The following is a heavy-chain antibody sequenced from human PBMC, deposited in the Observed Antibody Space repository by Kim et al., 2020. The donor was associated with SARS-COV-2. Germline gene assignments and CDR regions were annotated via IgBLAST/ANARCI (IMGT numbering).Heavy chain of an antibody. D-gene: IGHD3-10*01. CDR1: GFTFSSYA. V-gene: IGHV3-64D*06. CDR3: VKDSHIRPLLWFGELFNGVRSSGMDV. J-gene: IGHJ6*02. CDR2: ISSNGGST. Sequence: GGSLRLSCSASGFTFSSYAMHWVRQAPGKGLEYVSAISSNGGSTYYADSVKGRFTISRDNSKNTLYLQMSSLRAEDTAVYYCVKDSHIRPLLWFGELFNGVRSSGMDVWGQGTTVTVSS.